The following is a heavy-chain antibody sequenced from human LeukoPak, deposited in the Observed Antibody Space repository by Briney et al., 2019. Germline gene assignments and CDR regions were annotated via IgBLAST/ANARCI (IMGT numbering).Heavy chain of an antibody. CDR2: IYSGDNA. V-gene: IGHV3-53*01. Sequence: GGSLRLSCAASGFTVGSSYMTWVRKAPGKGLEWVSIIYSGDNAYYADSVRGRFTISRDSSKNTLYLQMKSLRVEDTAVYYCARVDVTGYCDYWGQGTLVTVSS. D-gene: IGHD5-24*01. CDR3: ARVDVTGYCDY. J-gene: IGHJ4*02. CDR1: GFTVGSSY.